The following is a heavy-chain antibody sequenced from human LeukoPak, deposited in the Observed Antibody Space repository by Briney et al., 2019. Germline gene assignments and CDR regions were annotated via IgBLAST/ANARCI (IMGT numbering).Heavy chain of an antibody. J-gene: IGHJ6*02. Sequence: GGSETLSWAPSGFTFSDYYMSWIRHAPGKGLEWLSYISGSGSTIYFADSVKGRFTIYRDNAKNSLYLQMNRLRAEDTAVYCCTTAPGFNMVRGTRWEDYYYSGMDVWGQGTTVTVSS. CDR2: ISGSGSTI. D-gene: IGHD3-10*01. V-gene: IGHV3-11*01. CDR1: GFTFSDYY. CDR3: TTAPGFNMVRGTRWEDYYYSGMDV.